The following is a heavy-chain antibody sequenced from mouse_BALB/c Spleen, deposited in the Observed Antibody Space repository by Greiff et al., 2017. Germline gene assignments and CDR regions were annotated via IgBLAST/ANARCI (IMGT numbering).Heavy chain of an antibody. D-gene: IGHD2-2*01. CDR2: INPSNGGT. J-gene: IGHJ2*01. Sequence: QVQLQQSGAELVKPGASVKLSCKASGYTFTSYYMYWVKQRPGQGLEWIGEINPSNGGTNFNEKFKSKATLTVDKSSSTAYMQLSSLTSEDSAVYYCTRVYYGYDEGGSYYFDYWGQGTTLTVSS. V-gene: IGHV1S81*02. CDR1: GYTFTSYY. CDR3: TRVYYGYDEGGSYYFDY.